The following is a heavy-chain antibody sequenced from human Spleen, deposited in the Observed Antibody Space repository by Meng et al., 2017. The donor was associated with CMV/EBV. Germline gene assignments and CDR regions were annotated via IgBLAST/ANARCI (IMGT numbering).Heavy chain of an antibody. J-gene: IGHJ1*01. CDR3: ARGSGYYIAEYFQH. V-gene: IGHV1-18*01. D-gene: IGHD3-3*01. Sequence: ASVKISCKASGYTFTSYGISWVRQAPGQGLGWMGWISAYNGNTNYAQKLQGIVTMTTDTSTSTAYMELRSLRSDDTAVYYCARGSGYYIAEYFQHWGQGTLVTVSS. CDR2: ISAYNGNT. CDR1: GYTFTSYG.